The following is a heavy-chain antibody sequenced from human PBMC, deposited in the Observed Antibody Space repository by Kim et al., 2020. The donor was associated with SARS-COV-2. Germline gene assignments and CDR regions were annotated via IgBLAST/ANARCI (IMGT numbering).Heavy chain of an antibody. Sequence: SQKFQDRITITRDTSASTVYMELSSLESEDTAIYYCARAMSEARANTWFGPWGQGTLVTVSS. CDR3: ARAMSEARANTWFGP. J-gene: IGHJ5*02. D-gene: IGHD3-10*01. V-gene: IGHV1-3*01.